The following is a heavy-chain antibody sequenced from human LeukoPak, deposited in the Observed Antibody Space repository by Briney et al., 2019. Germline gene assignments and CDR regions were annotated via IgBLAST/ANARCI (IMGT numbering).Heavy chain of an antibody. CDR3: VRDDVSP. CDR2: INHNSGGT. J-gene: IGHJ5*02. V-gene: IGHV1-2*02. Sequence: ASVKVSCKTSGYTFTGYYIHWVRQAPGQGLEWMGWINHNSGGTNYAQNFQGRVTMTRDTSISTAYMELSRLRSDDTAVYYCVRDDVSPWGQGTLVTVSS. CDR1: GYTFTGYY.